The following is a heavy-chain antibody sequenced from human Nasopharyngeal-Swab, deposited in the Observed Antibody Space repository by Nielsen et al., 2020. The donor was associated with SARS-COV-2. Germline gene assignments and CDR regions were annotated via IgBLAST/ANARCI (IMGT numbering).Heavy chain of an antibody. CDR2: ISYDGSNK. D-gene: IGHD2-2*02. CDR1: GFTFISYA. V-gene: IGHV3-30-3*01. Sequence: LKISCAASGFTFISYAMHWVRQAPGKGLEWVAVISYDGSNKYYADSVKGRFTISRDNSKNTLYLQMNSLRAEDTAVYYCARGDIVVVPAAIPGRPFDPWGQGTLVTVSS. CDR3: ARGDIVVVPAAIPGRPFDP. J-gene: IGHJ5*02.